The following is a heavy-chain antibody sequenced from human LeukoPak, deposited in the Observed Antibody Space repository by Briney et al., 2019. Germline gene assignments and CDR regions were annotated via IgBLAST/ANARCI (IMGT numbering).Heavy chain of an antibody. CDR2: IYSGGTT. CDR3: ARDLPGSPVAFDI. Sequence: PSETLSLTCTVSGGSISSYYWSWVRQAPGKGLEWVSLIYSGGTTYYADSVKGRFTISRDNSQNTLYLQMNSLRAEDTAVYYCARDLPGSPVAFDIWGQGTMVTVSS. V-gene: IGHV3-53*01. D-gene: IGHD6-19*01. CDR1: GGSISSYY. J-gene: IGHJ3*02.